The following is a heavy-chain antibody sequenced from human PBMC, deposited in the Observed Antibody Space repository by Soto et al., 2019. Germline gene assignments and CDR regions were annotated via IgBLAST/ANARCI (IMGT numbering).Heavy chain of an antibody. J-gene: IGHJ6*02. D-gene: IGHD3-3*01. CDR2: ISSSSSYI. V-gene: IGHV3-21*01. Sequence: GGSLRLSCAASGFTFSSYSMNWVRQAPGKGLEWVSSISSSSSYIYYADSVKGRFTISRDNAKNSLYLQMNSLRAEDTAVYYCARDLYYDFWSGYYTDTIYYYYGMDVWGQGTTVTVSS. CDR3: ARDLYYDFWSGYYTDTIYYYYGMDV. CDR1: GFTFSSYS.